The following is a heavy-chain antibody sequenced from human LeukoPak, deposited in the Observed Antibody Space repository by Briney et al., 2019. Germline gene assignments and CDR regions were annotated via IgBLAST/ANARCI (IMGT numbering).Heavy chain of an antibody. Sequence: GGSLRLSCAASGFTFSSYWMHWVRQAPGKGLVWVSRINSDGSSTSYADSVKGRFTISRDNAKNTLYLQMNSLRAEDTAVYYCAREGPVRGVIIKAAFDIWGQGTMVTVSS. V-gene: IGHV3-74*01. CDR2: INSDGSST. CDR3: AREGPVRGVIIKAAFDI. D-gene: IGHD3-10*01. CDR1: GFTFSSYW. J-gene: IGHJ3*02.